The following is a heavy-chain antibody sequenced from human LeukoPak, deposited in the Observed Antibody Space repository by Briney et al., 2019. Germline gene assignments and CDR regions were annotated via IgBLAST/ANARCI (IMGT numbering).Heavy chain of an antibody. V-gene: IGHV3-23*01. Sequence: GGSLRLSCAVSGFTFSNYAMSWVRQAPGKGLEWVSAISSSGDTYYAGSVRGRFTISRDNSKNTLYLQMNSLRAEDTAVYYCAKDAVGATAYYFDYWAREPWSPSPQ. CDR3: AKDAVGATAYYFDY. CDR1: GFTFSNYA. D-gene: IGHD1-26*01. CDR2: ISSSGDT. J-gene: IGHJ4*02.